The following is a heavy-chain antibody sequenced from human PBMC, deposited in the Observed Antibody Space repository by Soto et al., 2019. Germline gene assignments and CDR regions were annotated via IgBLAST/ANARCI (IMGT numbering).Heavy chain of an antibody. CDR3: AHLVVAGLTYYFDC. Sequence: QITLKESGPTLVKTTQTLTLTCTFSGFSLSTSAVGVGWIRQPPGKALEWLAFIYWDDDKRYSPSLKSSLTITKDTSKYQVVLAMTHMDPVDTATYYCAHLVVAGLTYYFDCWGQGTLVTVSS. CDR1: GFSLSTSAVG. J-gene: IGHJ4*02. D-gene: IGHD2-15*01. CDR2: IYWDDDK. V-gene: IGHV2-5*02.